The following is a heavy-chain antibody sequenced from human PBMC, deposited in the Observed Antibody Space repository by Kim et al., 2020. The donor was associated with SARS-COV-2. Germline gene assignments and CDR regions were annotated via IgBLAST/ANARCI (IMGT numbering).Heavy chain of an antibody. V-gene: IGHV3-23*01. CDR1: GFTFSSYA. CDR3: AKDLGDGYNSDAFDI. Sequence: GGSLRLSCAASGFTFSSYAMSWVRQAPGKGLEWVSAISFSGGSTYYADSVKGRFTISRDKSKNTLYLQMNSLRAEDTAVYYCAKDLGDGYNSDAFDIWGQRTMVSVSS. J-gene: IGHJ3*02. CDR2: ISFSGGST. D-gene: IGHD5-12*01.